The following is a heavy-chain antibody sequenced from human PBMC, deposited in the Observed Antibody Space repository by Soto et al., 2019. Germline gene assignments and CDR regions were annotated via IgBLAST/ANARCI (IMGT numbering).Heavy chain of an antibody. CDR3: ARDIASPGGDYFDS. CDR2: ISTGGAYM. Sequence: VQLVESGGGLVKAGGSLRLFCTASGFTFRNYTMNWVRQAPGKGLEWVSSISTGGAYMFYADSVKGRFTISRDTAQNSLFLQIDSPRAEDTAVYYCARDIASPGGDYFDSWGQGTLVTVSS. J-gene: IGHJ4*02. D-gene: IGHD2-21*01. V-gene: IGHV3-21*06. CDR1: GFTFRNYT.